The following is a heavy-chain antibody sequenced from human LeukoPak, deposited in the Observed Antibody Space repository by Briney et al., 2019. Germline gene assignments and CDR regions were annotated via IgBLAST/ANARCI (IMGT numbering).Heavy chain of an antibody. J-gene: IGHJ4*02. CDR1: GFSCSSYG. CDR2: IWYDGTNK. Sequence: PGRSLRLSXAASGFSCSSYGMHWVRQPPGKGLEWVAVIWYDGTNKCYADSVKGRFTISRDNSKNTLYLQMNSLRAEDTAVYYCARDQRGFSYSKYYFDYWGQGTLVTVSS. D-gene: IGHD5-18*01. CDR3: ARDQRGFSYSKYYFDY. V-gene: IGHV3-33*01.